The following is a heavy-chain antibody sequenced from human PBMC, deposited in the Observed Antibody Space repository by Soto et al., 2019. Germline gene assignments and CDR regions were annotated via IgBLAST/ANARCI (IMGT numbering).Heavy chain of an antibody. CDR2: INPNSGGT. V-gene: IGHV1-2*02. CDR1: GYTFTGYY. Sequence: ASVKVSCKASGYTFTGYYMHWVRQAPGQGLEWMGWINPNSGGTNYAQKFQGRVTMTADESTSTAYMELSSLRSEDTAVYYCARDPRCDYSNCSGYWGQGTLVTVSS. J-gene: IGHJ4*02. D-gene: IGHD4-4*01. CDR3: ARDPRCDYSNCSGY.